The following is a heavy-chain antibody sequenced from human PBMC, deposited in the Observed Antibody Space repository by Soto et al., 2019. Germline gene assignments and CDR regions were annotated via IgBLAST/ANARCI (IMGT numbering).Heavy chain of an antibody. J-gene: IGHJ3*02. Sequence: SETLSLTCTVSGGSISSSSYYWGWIRQPPGKGLEWIGSIYYSGSTYYNPSLKSRVTISVDTSKNQFSLKLSSVTAADTAVYYCAREKDGYYDILTGDDAFDIWGQGTMVTVSS. CDR3: AREKDGYYDILTGDDAFDI. D-gene: IGHD3-9*01. V-gene: IGHV4-39*07. CDR2: IYYSGST. CDR1: GGSISSSSYY.